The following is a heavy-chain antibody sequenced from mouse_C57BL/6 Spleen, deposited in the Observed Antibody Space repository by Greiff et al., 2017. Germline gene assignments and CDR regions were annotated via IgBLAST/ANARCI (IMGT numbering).Heavy chain of an antibody. CDR3: AREDYYGSSYFYFDY. V-gene: IGHV1-39*01. Sequence: EVQVVESGPELVKPGASVKISCKASGYSFTDYNMNWVKQSNGKSLEWIGVINPNYGTTSYNQKFKGKATLTVDQSSSTAYMQLNSLTSEDSAVYYCAREDYYGSSYFYFDYWGQGTTLTVSS. J-gene: IGHJ2*01. D-gene: IGHD1-1*01. CDR2: INPNYGTT. CDR1: GYSFTDYN.